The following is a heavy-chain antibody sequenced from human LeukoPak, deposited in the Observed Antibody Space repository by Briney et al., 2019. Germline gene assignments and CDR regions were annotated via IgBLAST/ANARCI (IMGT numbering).Heavy chain of an antibody. CDR1: GFTFSSYA. D-gene: IGHD3-9*01. J-gene: IGHJ4*02. CDR3: ASPASPSRSILTGYSALLDY. CDR2: ISYDGSNK. V-gene: IGHV3-30-3*01. Sequence: AGGSLRLSCAASGFTFSSYAMHWVRQAPGKGLEWVAVISYDGSNKYYADSVKGRFTISRDNSKNTLYLQMNSLRAEDTAVYYCASPASPSRSILTGYSALLDYWGQGTLVTVSS.